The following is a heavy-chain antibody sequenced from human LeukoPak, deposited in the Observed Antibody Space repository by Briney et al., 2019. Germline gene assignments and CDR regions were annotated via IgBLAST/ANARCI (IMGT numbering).Heavy chain of an antibody. CDR2: IYTSGST. CDR3: ARERLTSYYDFWSGPSFDP. V-gene: IGHV4-61*02. D-gene: IGHD3-3*01. CDR1: GGSISSGSYY. Sequence: PSETLSLTCTVSGGSISSGSYYWSWIRQPAGKGLEWIGRIYTSGSTNYNPSLKSRVTISVDTSKNQFSLKLSSVTAADTAVYYCARERLTSYYDFWSGPSFDPWGQGTLVTVSS. J-gene: IGHJ5*02.